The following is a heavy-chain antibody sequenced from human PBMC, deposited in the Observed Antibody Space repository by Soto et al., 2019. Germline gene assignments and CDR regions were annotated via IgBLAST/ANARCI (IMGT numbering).Heavy chain of an antibody. Sequence: ASVKVSCKASGYTFTDYGILWLRQAPGQGLEWMGWISIYYGNTDYSQKLQGRVTMTRDISTSTAYMELTSLRSDDTAVYYCAILPSETYEYDYWDQGTPATVFS. D-gene: IGHD5-12*01. J-gene: IGHJ4*01. CDR1: GYTFTDYG. V-gene: IGHV1-18*01. CDR2: ISIYYGNT. CDR3: AILPSETYEYDY.